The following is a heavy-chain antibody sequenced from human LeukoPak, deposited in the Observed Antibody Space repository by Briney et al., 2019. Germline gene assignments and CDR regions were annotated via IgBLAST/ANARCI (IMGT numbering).Heavy chain of an antibody. CDR3: AREARSTSAPYYYYGMDV. CDR1: GYTFTSYY. CDR2: INPSGGST. Sequence: ASVKVSCKASGYTFTSYYTHWVRQAPGQGLEWMGIINPSGGSTSYAQKFQGRVTMTRDTSTSTVYMELSSLRSEDTAVYYCAREARSTSAPYYYYGMDVWGQGTTVTVSS. V-gene: IGHV1-46*01. D-gene: IGHD2-2*01. J-gene: IGHJ6*02.